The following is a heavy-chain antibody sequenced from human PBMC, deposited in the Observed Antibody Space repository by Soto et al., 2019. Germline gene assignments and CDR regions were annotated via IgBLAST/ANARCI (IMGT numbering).Heavy chain of an antibody. CDR1: GFTFSGSA. CDR2: IRSKANSYAT. Sequence: PGGSLRLSCAASGFTFSGSAMHWVRQASGKGLEWVGRIRSKANSYATAYAASVKGRFTISRDDSKNTAYLQMNSLKTEDTAVYYCTRPGHDYGDPYWYFDLWGRGTLVTVSS. CDR3: TRPGHDYGDPYWYFDL. V-gene: IGHV3-73*01. J-gene: IGHJ2*01. D-gene: IGHD4-17*01.